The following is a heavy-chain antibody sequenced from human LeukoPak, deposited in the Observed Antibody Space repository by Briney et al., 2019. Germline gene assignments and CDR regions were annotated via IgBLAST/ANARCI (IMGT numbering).Heavy chain of an antibody. V-gene: IGHV3-23*01. D-gene: IGHD3-9*01. CDR3: AKCILTGYYKGYMDV. CDR2: ISGSGGST. Sequence: GGSLRLSCAASGFTFSSFGTSWVRQAPGKGLEWVSAISGSGGSTYYADSVKGRFTISRDNSKNTLYLQMNSLRAEDTAVYYCAKCILTGYYKGYMDVWGKGTTVTISS. J-gene: IGHJ6*03. CDR1: GFTFSSFG.